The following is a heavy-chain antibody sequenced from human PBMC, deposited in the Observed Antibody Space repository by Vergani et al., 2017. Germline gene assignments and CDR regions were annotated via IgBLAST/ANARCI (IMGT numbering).Heavy chain of an antibody. CDR3: AKEGGGYCSGGTCYPEY. V-gene: IGHV3-30*02. J-gene: IGHJ4*02. CDR1: GFTFHSYG. Sequence: QVQLVESGGGVVQPGGSLRLSCAASGFTFHSYGMHWVRQAPGKGLEWVASIRSDESRRYYGDSMEGPFTISRDNSKNTLYLQMKSLRPEDRAVYYCAKEGGGYCSGGTCYPEYWGQGTLVIVSS. CDR2: IRSDESRR. D-gene: IGHD2-15*01.